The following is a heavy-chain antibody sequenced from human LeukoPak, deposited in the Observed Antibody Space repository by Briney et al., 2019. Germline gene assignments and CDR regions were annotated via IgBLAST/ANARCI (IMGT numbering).Heavy chain of an antibody. CDR3: ASGGEYYSESSGSYSDY. D-gene: IGHD3-22*01. V-gene: IGHV1-46*04. Sequence: ASVKVSCKASGYTFTNYYMHWVRQAPGQGLEWMGIINPSGGGTSYAQKLQGRLTMTRDTSTSTFYLELSSLRSEDTAVYYCASGGEYYSESSGSYSDYWGQGALVTVSS. CDR2: INPSGGGT. J-gene: IGHJ4*02. CDR1: GYTFTNYY.